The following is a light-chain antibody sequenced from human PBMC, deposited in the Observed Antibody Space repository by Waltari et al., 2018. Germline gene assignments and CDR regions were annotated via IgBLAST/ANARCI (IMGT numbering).Light chain of an antibody. CDR2: GAS. J-gene: IGKJ1*01. Sequence: EIVLTQSPGTLSLSPGERATLSCRASQTVNGYLAWYQQKAGQAPRLLIYGASSRAAGIPDGFSGSGSGTDFTLTISRLEPEDFAMYYCQHYVSSPETFGLGTRVEI. V-gene: IGKV3-20*01. CDR3: QHYVSSPET. CDR1: QTVNGY.